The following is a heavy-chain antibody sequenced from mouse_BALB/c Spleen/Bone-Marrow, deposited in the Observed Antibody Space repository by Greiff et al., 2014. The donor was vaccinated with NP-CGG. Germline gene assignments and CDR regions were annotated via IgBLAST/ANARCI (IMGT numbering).Heavy chain of an antibody. J-gene: IGHJ1*01. D-gene: IGHD1-1*01. V-gene: IGHV14-3*02. CDR2: IDPANGDT. CDR1: GFNIKDTY. CDR3: TRPSFYYGSSYWYFDV. Sequence: EVKLVESGSELVKPGASVKLSCAASGFNIKDTYMHWVKQRPEQGLEWIGRIDPANGDTKYDPKFQGKATITADTSSNTAYLQLSLTSEDTAVYYCTRPSFYYGSSYWYFDVWGAGTTVTVSS.